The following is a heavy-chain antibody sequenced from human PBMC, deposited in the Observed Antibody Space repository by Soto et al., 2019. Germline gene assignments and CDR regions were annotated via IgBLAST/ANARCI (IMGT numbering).Heavy chain of an antibody. J-gene: IGHJ5*02. CDR3: TKSWLFEKNWFDP. Sequence: XGSLRLSCAASGFSFTTYGMSWVRQAPGKGLDWVSDISSTGLYTYLADSVKGRFTISRDNSKNTLYLQMNSLRVDDTAVYFCTKSWLFEKNWFDPWGQGTLVTVSS. V-gene: IGHV3-23*01. CDR1: GFSFTTYG. CDR2: ISSTGLYT. D-gene: IGHD3-22*01.